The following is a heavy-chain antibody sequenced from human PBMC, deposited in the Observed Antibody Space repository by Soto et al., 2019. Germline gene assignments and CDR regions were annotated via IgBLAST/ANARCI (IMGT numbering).Heavy chain of an antibody. CDR3: AMGYYDFWSGTNWLDP. D-gene: IGHD3-3*01. Sequence: ASVKVSCKASGYTFTSYGISWVRQAPGQGLEWMGWISAYNGNTNYAQKLQGRVTMTTDTSTSTAYMELRSLRSDDTAVYYCAMGYYDFWSGTNWLDPWGQGTLVTVSS. CDR1: GYTFTSYG. J-gene: IGHJ5*02. V-gene: IGHV1-18*01. CDR2: ISAYNGNT.